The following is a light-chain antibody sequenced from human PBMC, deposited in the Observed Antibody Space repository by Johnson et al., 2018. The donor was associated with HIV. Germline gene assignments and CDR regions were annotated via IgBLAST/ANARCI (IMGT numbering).Light chain of an antibody. Sequence: QSVLTQPPSVSAAPGQKVTISCSGSSSNIGNNYVSWYQQLPGTAPKLLIYEDNKRPSGIPDRFSGSKSGPSATLGIPVHQTGDGADYYCRTWVSGLSGCLYLFGTGTKVTVL. CDR2: EDN. V-gene: IGLV1-51*02. CDR3: RTWVSGLSGCLYL. J-gene: IGLJ1*01. CDR1: SSNIGNNY.